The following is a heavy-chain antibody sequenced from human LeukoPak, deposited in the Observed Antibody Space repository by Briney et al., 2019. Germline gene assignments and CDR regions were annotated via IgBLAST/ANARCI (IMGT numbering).Heavy chain of an antibody. J-gene: IGHJ4*02. CDR1: GGTFSSYA. CDR3: AREGYSYGHQAPLWFDY. V-gene: IGHV1-69*01. Sequence: SVKVSCKASGGTFSSYAISWVRQAPGQGLEWMGGIIPIFGTANYAQKFQGRVTITADESTSTAYMELSSLRSEDTAVYYCAREGYSYGHQAPLWFDYWGQGTLVAVSS. D-gene: IGHD5-18*01. CDR2: IIPIFGTA.